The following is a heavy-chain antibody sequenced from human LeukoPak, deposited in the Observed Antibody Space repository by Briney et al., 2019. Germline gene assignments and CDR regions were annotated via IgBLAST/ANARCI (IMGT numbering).Heavy chain of an antibody. Sequence: GGSLRLSCAASGFTFSNYGMDWVRQAPGKGLEWVSGIGPSGDNTYYAASVRGQFTISRDNSRNTVLLQMNSLTAEDTAVYYCGRDLNWGAFDIRGLGAMVTVSS. CDR3: GRDLNWGAFDI. J-gene: IGHJ3*02. CDR2: IGPSGDNT. D-gene: IGHD7-27*01. V-gene: IGHV3-23*01. CDR1: GFTFSNYG.